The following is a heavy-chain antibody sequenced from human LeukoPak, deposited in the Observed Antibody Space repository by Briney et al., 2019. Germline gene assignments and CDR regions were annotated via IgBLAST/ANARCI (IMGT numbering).Heavy chain of an antibody. Sequence: GGSLRLSCAASGFTFSSHALSWVRQAPGKGLEWVSTISASGATTYYADSVRGRFTTSRGNSKNTLYLQVNSLRAGDTALYYCARLYNWKEGFDYWGQGTLVTVSS. D-gene: IGHD1-20*01. CDR2: ISASGATT. J-gene: IGHJ4*02. CDR3: ARLYNWKEGFDY. V-gene: IGHV3-23*01. CDR1: GFTFSSHA.